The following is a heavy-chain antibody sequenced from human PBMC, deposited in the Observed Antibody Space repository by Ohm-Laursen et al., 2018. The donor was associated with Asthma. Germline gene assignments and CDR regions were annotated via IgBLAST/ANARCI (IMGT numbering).Heavy chain of an antibody. V-gene: IGHV4-39*07. CDR1: GGSISSGDYY. J-gene: IGHJ6*02. D-gene: IGHD4-11*01. Sequence: SETLSLTCTVSGGSISSGDYYWSWIRQPPGKGLEWIGEINHSGSTNYNPSLKSRVTISVDTSKNQFSLKLSSETAADTAVYYGASLPTVTLSEVSWYYYYGMDVWGQGTTVTVSS. CDR2: INHSGST. CDR3: ASLPTVTLSEVSWYYYYGMDV.